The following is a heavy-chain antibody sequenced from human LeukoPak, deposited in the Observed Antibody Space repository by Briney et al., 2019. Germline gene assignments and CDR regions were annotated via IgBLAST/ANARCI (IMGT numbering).Heavy chain of an antibody. Sequence: SETLSLTCAVYGGSFSGYYWSWIRQPPGKGLEWIGEINHSGSTNYNPSLKSRVTISVDTSKNQFSLKLSSVTAADTAVYYCARRDGFTYYFDYWGQGTLVTASS. CDR2: INHSGST. V-gene: IGHV4-34*01. CDR1: GGSFSGYY. J-gene: IGHJ4*02. D-gene: IGHD5-24*01. CDR3: ARRDGFTYYFDY.